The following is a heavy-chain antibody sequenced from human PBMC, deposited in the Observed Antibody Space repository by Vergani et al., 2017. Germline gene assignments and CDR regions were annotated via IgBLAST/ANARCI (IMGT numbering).Heavy chain of an antibody. CDR1: GFTFSNFG. Sequence: QVHLVESGGGVVQPGRSLRLSCAASGFTFSNFGMHWVRQAPGKGLEWVALISYDGNNQYYADSVKGRFTISRDISKNTLYLQMNSLRAEDTAVYYCARTRVYKRLRRPYYYMDVWGKGTTVTVSS. D-gene: IGHD3-10*01. J-gene: IGHJ6*03. V-gene: IGHV3-30*03. CDR2: ISYDGNNQ. CDR3: ARTRVYKRLRRPYYYMDV.